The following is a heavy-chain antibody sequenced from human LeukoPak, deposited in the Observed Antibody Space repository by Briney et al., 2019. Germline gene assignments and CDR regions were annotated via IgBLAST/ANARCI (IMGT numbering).Heavy chain of an antibody. V-gene: IGHV3-33*01. D-gene: IGHD3-10*01. CDR3: ARDFGAANYYYGMDV. CDR2: IWYDGKNE. Sequence: SGGSLRLSCVASGFTFSSYGMHWVRQAPGKGLEWVADIWYDGKNEHSADSVKGRFTISRDNSKNTLYLQMNSLRAEDTAVYYCARDFGAANYYYGMDVWGQGTTVTVSS. CDR1: GFTFSSYG. J-gene: IGHJ6*02.